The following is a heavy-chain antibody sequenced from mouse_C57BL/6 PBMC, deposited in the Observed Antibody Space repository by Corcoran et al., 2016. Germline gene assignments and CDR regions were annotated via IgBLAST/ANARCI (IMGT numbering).Heavy chain of an antibody. Sequence: QIQLVQSGPELKKPGETVKISCKASGYTFTTYGMSWVKQAPGKGLKWMGWINTYSGVPTYADDFKGRFAFSLETSASTAYLQINNLKNEDTATYFCARSAQATDYWGQGTTLTVSS. CDR1: GYTFTTYG. D-gene: IGHD3-2*02. J-gene: IGHJ2*01. CDR3: ARSAQATDY. V-gene: IGHV9-3*01. CDR2: INTYSGVP.